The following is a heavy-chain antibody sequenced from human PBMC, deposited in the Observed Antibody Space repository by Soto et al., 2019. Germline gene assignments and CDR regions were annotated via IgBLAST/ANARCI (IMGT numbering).Heavy chain of an antibody. J-gene: IGHJ2*01. D-gene: IGHD4-17*01. CDR3: AKDGRGIKHCDYDVIWHCDV. Sequence: QVQLVQSGAEVRKPGSSVKVSCEASGGSFNSHSFSWVRQAPGLGLEWVGRIIPILGITNHAQKFRGRVTISADKSTSTMYMELSSLRSEDTAVYYCAKDGRGIKHCDYDVIWHCDVGGRGTLVTVSS. CDR2: IIPILGIT. V-gene: IGHV1-69*08. CDR1: GGSFNSHS.